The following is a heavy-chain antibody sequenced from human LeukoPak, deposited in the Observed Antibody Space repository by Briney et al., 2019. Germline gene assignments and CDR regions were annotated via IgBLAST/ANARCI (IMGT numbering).Heavy chain of an antibody. CDR3: ARDDSVEMATTPSDY. D-gene: IGHD5-24*01. J-gene: IGHJ4*02. CDR1: GYTFTGYY. CDR2: INPNSGGT. V-gene: IGHV1-2*02. Sequence: ASVKVSCKASGYTFTGYYMHWVRQAPGQGLEWMGWINPNSGGTNYAQKFQGRVTMTRDTSISTAYMELSRLRSDDTAVYYCARDDSVEMATTPSDYWGQGTLVTVSS.